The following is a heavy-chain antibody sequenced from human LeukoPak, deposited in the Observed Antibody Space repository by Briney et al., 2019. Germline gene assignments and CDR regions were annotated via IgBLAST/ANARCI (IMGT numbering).Heavy chain of an antibody. Sequence: GGSLRLSCAASGFTFSSYAMSWVRQAPGKGLEWVSAISASGGTTYYADSVKGRFTISRDNSKNTLYLQMNSLRAEDTAVYYCAKDLFITMIVVGPDYWGQGTLVTVSS. CDR1: GFTFSSYA. J-gene: IGHJ4*02. D-gene: IGHD3-22*01. CDR2: ISASGGTT. CDR3: AKDLFITMIVVGPDY. V-gene: IGHV3-23*01.